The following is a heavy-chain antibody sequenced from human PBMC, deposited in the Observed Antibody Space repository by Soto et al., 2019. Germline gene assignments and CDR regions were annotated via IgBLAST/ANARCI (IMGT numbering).Heavy chain of an antibody. D-gene: IGHD6-13*01. CDR3: AKDSIAAAGLLNYYYYYYMEV. J-gene: IGHJ6*03. V-gene: IGHV3-30*18. Sequence: GGSLRLSCAASGFTFSSYGMHWVRQAPDEGLAWVAVISDDGSNKYYADSVKGRITISRDNSKNTLYLQMNSLRTEDTAVYYCAKDSIAAAGLLNYYYYYYMEVWGKGTTVTVSS. CDR2: ISDDGSNK. CDR1: GFTFSSYG.